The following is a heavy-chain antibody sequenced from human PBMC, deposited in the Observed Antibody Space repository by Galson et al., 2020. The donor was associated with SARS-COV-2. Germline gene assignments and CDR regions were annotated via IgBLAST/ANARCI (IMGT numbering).Heavy chain of an antibody. CDR2: FHWDADK. J-gene: IGHJ6*02. CDR1: GLPLSTSGTR. Sequence: SGPTLVHPPQTLTLTCTFSGLPLSTSGTRVRWTRQPPGKALGWLALFHWDADKSYRTSLKTSQTLTKDTSKNQVVLTMTNMDPVDTATYYCARLTEVPAAMTSYYYGMDVWGQGTTVTVAS. CDR3: ARLTEVPAAMTSYYYGMDV. V-gene: IGHV2-70*01. D-gene: IGHD2-2*01.